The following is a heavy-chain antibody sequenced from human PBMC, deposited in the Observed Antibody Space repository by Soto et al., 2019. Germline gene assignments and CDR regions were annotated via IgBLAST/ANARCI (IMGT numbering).Heavy chain of an antibody. CDR1: GFSLSTSVVG. D-gene: IGHD2-2*01. Sequence: GPTLVNPTHTLTLTCTFSGFSLSTSVVGVGWIRQPPGKALEWLALIYWDDDKRYSPSLKSRLTITKDTSKNQVVLTMTNMDPVDTATYYCEHVSAGDTEAPAATSGFDYWGQGTLVNVYS. V-gene: IGHV2-5*02. CDR2: IYWDDDK. J-gene: IGHJ4*02. CDR3: EHVSAGDTEAPAATSGFDY.